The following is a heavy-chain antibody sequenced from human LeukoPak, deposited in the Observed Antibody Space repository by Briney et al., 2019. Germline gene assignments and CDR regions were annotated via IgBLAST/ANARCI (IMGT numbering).Heavy chain of an antibody. CDR2: INPNRGGT. V-gene: IGHV1-2*02. CDR3: ARDPRDFYYDSSGYTGTRYAFDY. J-gene: IGHJ4*02. Sequence: GASVKVSCKASGYTFTGCYMHWVRQAPGQGLEWMAWINPNRGGTYYAQNFHDRITMTRDTSISTAYMELSRLRSDDTAVYYCARDPRDFYYDSSGYTGTRYAFDYWGQGTLVTVSS. CDR1: GYTFTGCY. D-gene: IGHD3-22*01.